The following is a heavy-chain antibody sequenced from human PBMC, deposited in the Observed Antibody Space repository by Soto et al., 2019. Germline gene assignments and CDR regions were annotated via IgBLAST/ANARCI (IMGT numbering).Heavy chain of an antibody. CDR2: IYPGDSDT. Sequence: GESLKISCKGSGYSFTSYWIGWVRQMPGKGLEWMGIIYPGDSDTRYSPSFQGQVTISADKSISTAYLQWSSLKASDTAMYYCARSPEVATIAGVVYYYYYMDVWGKGTTVTVSS. CDR3: ARSPEVATIAGVVYYYYYMDV. CDR1: GYSFTSYW. V-gene: IGHV5-51*01. D-gene: IGHD5-12*01. J-gene: IGHJ6*03.